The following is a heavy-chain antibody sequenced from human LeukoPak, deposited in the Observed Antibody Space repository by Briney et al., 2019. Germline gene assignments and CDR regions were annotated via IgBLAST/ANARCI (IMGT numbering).Heavy chain of an antibody. J-gene: IGHJ4*02. CDR2: ISGSGGST. CDR3: AKVSSDYGDLYYFDY. CDR1: GFTFSSYA. V-gene: IGHV3-23*01. D-gene: IGHD4-17*01. Sequence: GGSLRLFCAASGFTFSSYAMSWVRQAPGKGLEWVSAISGSGGSTYYADSVKGRFTISRDNSKNTLYLQMNSLRAEDTAVYYCAKVSSDYGDLYYFDYWGQGTLVTVSS.